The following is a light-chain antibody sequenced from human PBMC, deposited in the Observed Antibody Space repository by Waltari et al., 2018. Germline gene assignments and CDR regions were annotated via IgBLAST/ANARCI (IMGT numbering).Light chain of an antibody. J-gene: IGKJ2*01. CDR1: QGLSRGR. V-gene: IGKV3-20*01. Sequence: RAQQGLSRGRFAWYPQKPGQAPRLLMYAASRRATGIPDRVSGSGTGTDFSLTVSRVEPEDSAVYYCQQYGSSVMYTFGQGTKLEIQ. CDR2: AAS. CDR3: QQYGSSVMYT.